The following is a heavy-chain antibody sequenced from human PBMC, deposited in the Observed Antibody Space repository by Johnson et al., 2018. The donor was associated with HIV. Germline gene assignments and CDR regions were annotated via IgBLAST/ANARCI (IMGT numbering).Heavy chain of an antibody. CDR1: GFTFSNYW. CDR2: IKQDGSEK. CDR3: ARVVVLIGAFDI. J-gene: IGHJ3*02. D-gene: IGHD3-22*01. Sequence: EVQLVESGGGLVQPGGSLRLSCAASGFTFSNYWMSWVRQAPGRGLEWVANIKQDGSEKYYVDSMKGRFTISRDNAKNSLYLQMNSLRAEDTAVYYCARVVVLIGAFDIWGQGTMVTVSS. V-gene: IGHV3-7*01.